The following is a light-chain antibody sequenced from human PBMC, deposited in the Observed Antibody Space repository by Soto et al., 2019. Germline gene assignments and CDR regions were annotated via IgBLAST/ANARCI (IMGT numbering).Light chain of an antibody. CDR2: RNN. V-gene: IGLV1-47*01. Sequence: QSVLTRPPSASGTPGQRVTISCSGSSSNIGTNYVYWYQQLPGTAPKLLIYRNNQRPSGVPDRFSGSKSGTSASLAISGLRSEDEADYYCATWDDSLGGYVFGTGTKVTVL. CDR1: SSNIGTNY. CDR3: ATWDDSLGGYV. J-gene: IGLJ1*01.